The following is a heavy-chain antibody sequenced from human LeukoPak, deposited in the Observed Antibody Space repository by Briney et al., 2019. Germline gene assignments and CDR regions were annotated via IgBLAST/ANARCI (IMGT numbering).Heavy chain of an antibody. D-gene: IGHD3-22*01. Sequence: GGSLSFSCAASGFIFSAYTMNWVRQAPGKGLEGVSTISSSSTYKYYADSVKGRFTISRDNAQNSVYLQMNSLRAEDTAVYYCARVAQYYYDSSGYYCPDYWGQGTLVTVSS. V-gene: IGHV3-21*01. CDR2: ISSSSTYK. CDR3: ARVAQYYYDSSGYYCPDY. J-gene: IGHJ4*02. CDR1: GFIFSAYT.